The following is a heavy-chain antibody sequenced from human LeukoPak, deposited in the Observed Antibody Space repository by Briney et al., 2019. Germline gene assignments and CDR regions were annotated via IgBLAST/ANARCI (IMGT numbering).Heavy chain of an antibody. Sequence: GGSLRLSCVASGLTFSSYSMNWVRQAPGKGLEWISYISSSSSTIYYADSVKGRFTISRDNSKNTLYLQMNSLRAEDTAVYYCASGWFDPWGQGTLVTVSS. V-gene: IGHV3-48*01. CDR2: ISSSSSTI. CDR3: ASGWFDP. J-gene: IGHJ5*02. CDR1: GLTFSSYS.